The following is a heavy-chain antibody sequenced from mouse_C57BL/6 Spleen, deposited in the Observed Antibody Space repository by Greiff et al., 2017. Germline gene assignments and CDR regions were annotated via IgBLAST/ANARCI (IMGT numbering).Heavy chain of an antibody. Sequence: VMLVESGPELVKPGASVKISCKASGYAFSSSWMNWVKQRPGKGLEWIGRLYPGDGDTNYNGKFKGKATLTADKSSSTAYMQLSSLTSEDSAVYFCARSNWDEGYVDYWGQGTTLTVSS. J-gene: IGHJ2*01. CDR2: LYPGDGDT. CDR1: GYAFSSSW. D-gene: IGHD4-1*01. V-gene: IGHV1-82*01. CDR3: ARSNWDEGYVDY.